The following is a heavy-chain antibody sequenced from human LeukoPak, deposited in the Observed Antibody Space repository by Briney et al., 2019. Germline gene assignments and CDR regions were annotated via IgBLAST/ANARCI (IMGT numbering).Heavy chain of an antibody. CDR1: GYTLTELS. J-gene: IGHJ5*01. D-gene: IGHD3-3*01. CDR3: ATTITIFGVASNWFDS. Sequence: ASVKGSCKVSGYTLTELSMHWVRQAPGKGLECMGGFDPEDGETIYAQKFQGRVTMTEDTSTDTAYMELSSLRSEDTAVYYCATTITIFGVASNWFDSWGQGTLVTVSS. V-gene: IGHV1-24*01. CDR2: FDPEDGET.